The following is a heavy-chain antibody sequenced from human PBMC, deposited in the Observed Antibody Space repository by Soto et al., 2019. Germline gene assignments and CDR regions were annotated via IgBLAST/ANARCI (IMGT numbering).Heavy chain of an antibody. J-gene: IGHJ4*02. CDR2: TYYRSKWYN. CDR1: GDSVSRNSAT. V-gene: IGHV6-1*01. Sequence: SQTLSLTCAISGDSVSRNSATWYWIRQTPSRGLEWLGRTYYRSKWYNDYAVSVKSRITINPDTSKNQFSLQLNSVTPEDTAVYYCAREEYIVATIRDLTFDYWGQGTLVTVSS. D-gene: IGHD5-12*01. CDR3: AREEYIVATIRDLTFDY.